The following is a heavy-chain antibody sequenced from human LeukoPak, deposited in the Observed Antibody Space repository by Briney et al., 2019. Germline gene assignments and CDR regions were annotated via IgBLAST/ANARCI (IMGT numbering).Heavy chain of an antibody. Sequence: PGGSLRLSCAASGFTFSSYGMSWVRQAPGKGLEWVSAISGSGGSTYYADSVKGRFTVSRDNSENTLYLQMNSLRAEDTAVYYCAKEGYDSSGYFLRDYWGQGTLVTVSS. J-gene: IGHJ4*02. CDR1: GFTFSSYG. CDR2: ISGSGGST. CDR3: AKEGYDSSGYFLRDY. D-gene: IGHD3-22*01. V-gene: IGHV3-23*01.